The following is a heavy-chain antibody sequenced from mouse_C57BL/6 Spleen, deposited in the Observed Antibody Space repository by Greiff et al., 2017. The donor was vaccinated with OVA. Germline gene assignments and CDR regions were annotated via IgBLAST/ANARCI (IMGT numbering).Heavy chain of an antibody. CDR2: IYPGDGDT. D-gene: IGHD1-1*01. V-gene: IGHV1-82*01. CDR1: GYAFSSSW. J-gene: IGHJ4*01. CDR3: ARGFITTVPYYYAMDN. Sequence: VQLQQSGPELVKPGASVKISCKASGYAFSSSWMNWVKQRPGKGLEWIGRIYPGDGDTNYNGKFKGKATLTADKSSSTAYMQHSSLTSEDSAVYFCARGFITTVPYYYAMDNWGQGTSVTVSS.